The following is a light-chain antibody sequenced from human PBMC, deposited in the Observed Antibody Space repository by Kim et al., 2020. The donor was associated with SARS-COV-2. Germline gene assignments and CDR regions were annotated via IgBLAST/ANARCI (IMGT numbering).Light chain of an antibody. V-gene: IGKV2-30*01. CDR1: QSLVDSDGNIY. Sequence: PAPISCRSSQSLVDSDGNIYLNWFHQRPGQSPRRLIYKVSNRDSGVPDRFSGSVSGTDFTLQISRVEAEDVGVYYCMQGTHWPFTFGPGTKVDIK. CDR2: KVS. CDR3: MQGTHWPFT. J-gene: IGKJ3*01.